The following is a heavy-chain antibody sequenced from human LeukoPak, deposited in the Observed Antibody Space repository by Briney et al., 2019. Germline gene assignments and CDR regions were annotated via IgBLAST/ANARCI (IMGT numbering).Heavy chain of an antibody. D-gene: IGHD1-7*01. Sequence: ASVKVSCKASGYTFTSYAMHWVRQAPGQRLEWMGWINAGNGNTKYSQNFQGRVTITRDTSASTAYMELRSLRSEDTAVYYCASSREGRVDSETRLVDYWGQGTLVTVSS. J-gene: IGHJ4*02. CDR2: INAGNGNT. V-gene: IGHV1-3*01. CDR3: ASSREGRVDSETRLVDY. CDR1: GYTFTSYA.